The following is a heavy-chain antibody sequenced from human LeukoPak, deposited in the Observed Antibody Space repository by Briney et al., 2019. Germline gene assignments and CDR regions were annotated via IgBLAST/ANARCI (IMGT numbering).Heavy chain of an antibody. D-gene: IGHD3-22*01. Sequence: SETLSLTCTVSGGSISSSSYYWGWIRQPPGTGLEWIGSIYYSGSTYYNPSLKSRVTISVDTSKNQFSLKLSSATAADTAVYYCARHEIDYYDSSGYYWGAFDIWGQGTMVTVSS. J-gene: IGHJ3*02. CDR1: GGSISSSSYY. CDR3: ARHEIDYYDSSGYYWGAFDI. CDR2: IYYSGST. V-gene: IGHV4-39*01.